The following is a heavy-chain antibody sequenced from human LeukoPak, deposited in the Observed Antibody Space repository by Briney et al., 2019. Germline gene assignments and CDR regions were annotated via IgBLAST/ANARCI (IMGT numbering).Heavy chain of an antibody. Sequence: SETLSLTCTASGGSISSSSYYWGWIRQPPGKGLEWIGSIYYSGSTYYNPSLKSRVTISVDTSKNQFSLKLSSVTAADTAVYYCARLISVLDDYDFWSGYYRRAPYFDYWGQGTLVTVSS. CDR2: IYYSGST. CDR3: ARLISVLDDYDFWSGYYRRAPYFDY. J-gene: IGHJ4*02. D-gene: IGHD3-3*01. V-gene: IGHV4-39*01. CDR1: GGSISSSSYY.